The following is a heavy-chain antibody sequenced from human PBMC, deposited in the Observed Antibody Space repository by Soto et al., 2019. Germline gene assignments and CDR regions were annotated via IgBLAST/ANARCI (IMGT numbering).Heavy chain of an antibody. Sequence: QITLKESGPTLVKPTQTLTLTCTFSGFSLITDRVAVGWIRQPPGKALEWLALTFSDDEKRYSPSLTSTLTITKAASRNQVILTMTNMDPVDTATYYCARRRYNGAYYFASWGQGILVTVSS. J-gene: IGHJ4*02. CDR3: ARRRYNGAYYFAS. CDR1: GFSLITDRVA. V-gene: IGHV2-5*02. CDR2: TFSDDEK. D-gene: IGHD1-1*01.